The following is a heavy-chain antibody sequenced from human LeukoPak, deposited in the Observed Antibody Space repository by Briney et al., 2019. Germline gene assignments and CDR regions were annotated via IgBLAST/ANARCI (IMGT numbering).Heavy chain of an antibody. CDR1: GFTFSSYA. D-gene: IGHD2-2*01. V-gene: IGHV3-23*01. J-gene: IGHJ4*02. Sequence: GGSLRLSCAASGFTFSSYAMSWVRQAPGKGLEWVSAISGSGGSTYYADSVKGRFTISRDNSKNTLYLQMNSLRAEDTAVYYCARDMEDIVVVPAGYSDYWGQGTLVTVSS. CDR3: ARDMEDIVVVPAGYSDY. CDR2: ISGSGGST.